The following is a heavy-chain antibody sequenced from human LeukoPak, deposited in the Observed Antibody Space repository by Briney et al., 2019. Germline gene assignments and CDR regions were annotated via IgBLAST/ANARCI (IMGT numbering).Heavy chain of an antibody. D-gene: IGHD6-25*01. J-gene: IGHJ4*01. CDR3: VRPSDSSGFDY. CDR2: INPNSGGT. Sequence: ASVKVSCKASGYTFTDYYMHWVRQAPGQGLEWMGRINPNSGGTNCAQKFQGRVTMTRDTAVRTDYQELSRLRSDATAAYYCVRPSDSSGFDYWGRGTLVTVSS. V-gene: IGHV1-2*06. CDR1: GYTFTDYY.